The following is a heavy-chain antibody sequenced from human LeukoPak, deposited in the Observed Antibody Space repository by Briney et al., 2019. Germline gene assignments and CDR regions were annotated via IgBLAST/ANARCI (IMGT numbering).Heavy chain of an antibody. J-gene: IGHJ4*02. V-gene: IGHV3-7*01. D-gene: IGHD3-10*01. Sequence: PGGSLGLSCAASGFTFSSYWMSWVRQAPGKGLEWVANINRDGGEKYHVDSVKGRFTISRDNAKNSLYLQMNSLRTEDTAIYYCARAPEGSGSSYYFDYWGQGILVTVSS. CDR1: GFTFSSYW. CDR2: INRDGGEK. CDR3: ARAPEGSGSSYYFDY.